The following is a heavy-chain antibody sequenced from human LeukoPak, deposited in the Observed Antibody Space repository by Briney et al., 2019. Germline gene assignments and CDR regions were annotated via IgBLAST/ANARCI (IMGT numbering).Heavy chain of an antibody. Sequence: GGSLRLSCAASGFTFRGYGMHWVRQAPGKGLEWVVVIANDGRDKKYADSVKGRFTVSRDNSKNTLFLQMDSLRAEDTAIYYCAKDGQITSAAYYFDYWGQGTLVTVSS. V-gene: IGHV3-30*18. CDR2: IANDGRDK. CDR3: AKDGQITSAAYYFDY. CDR1: GFTFRGYG. D-gene: IGHD6-25*01. J-gene: IGHJ4*02.